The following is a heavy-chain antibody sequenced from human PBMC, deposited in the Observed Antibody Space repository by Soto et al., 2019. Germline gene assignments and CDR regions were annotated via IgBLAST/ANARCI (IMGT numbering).Heavy chain of an antibody. Sequence: GGSLRLSCAASGFTLSSYSISWVRQAPGKVLEWVSAISASSCSTYYADSVKGRFTISRDSSKNTLYLHMNILRADDTAVYYGAKWLTAANWFVPWGQGALVTVSS. D-gene: IGHD6-13*01. CDR2: ISASSCST. V-gene: IGHV3-23*01. CDR1: GFTLSSYS. CDR3: AKWLTAANWFVP. J-gene: IGHJ5*02.